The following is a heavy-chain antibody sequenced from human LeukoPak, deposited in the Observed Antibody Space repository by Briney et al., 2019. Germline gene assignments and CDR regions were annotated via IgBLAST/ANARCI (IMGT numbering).Heavy chain of an antibody. CDR2: IYYSGST. Sequence: SETLSLTCTVSGGSISSYYWSWIRQPPGKGLEWIGYIYYSGSTNYNPSLKSRVTISVDTSKNQFSLKLSSVTAADTAVYYCARGRRDGYTKGIYYMDVWGKGTTVTVSS. CDR3: ARGRRDGYTKGIYYMDV. D-gene: IGHD5-24*01. J-gene: IGHJ6*03. V-gene: IGHV4-59*01. CDR1: GGSISSYY.